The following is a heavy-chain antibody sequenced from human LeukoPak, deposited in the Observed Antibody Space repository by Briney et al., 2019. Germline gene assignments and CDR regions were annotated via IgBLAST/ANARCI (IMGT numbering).Heavy chain of an antibody. CDR1: GYTFTSYG. V-gene: IGHV1-69*04. D-gene: IGHD2-2*02. Sequence: GASVKVSCKASGYTFTSYGISWVRQAPGQGLEWMGRIIPILGIANYAQKFQGRVTITADKSTSTAYMELSSLRSEDTAVYYCARGNIVVVPAAISYYYYGMDVWGQGTTVTVSS. CDR3: ARGNIVVVPAAISYYYYGMDV. CDR2: IIPILGIA. J-gene: IGHJ6*02.